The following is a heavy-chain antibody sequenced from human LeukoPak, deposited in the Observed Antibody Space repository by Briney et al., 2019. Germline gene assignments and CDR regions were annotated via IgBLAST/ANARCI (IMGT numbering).Heavy chain of an antibody. Sequence: SETLSLTCAVSGYSISSGYYWGWIRQPPGKGLEWIGSIYHSGSTYYNPSLKSRVTISVDTSKNQFSLKLSSVTAADTAVYYCARRVANWGFVVDYWGQGTLVTVSS. CDR2: IYHSGST. CDR1: GYSISSGYY. D-gene: IGHD7-27*01. J-gene: IGHJ4*02. V-gene: IGHV4-38-2*01. CDR3: ARRVANWGFVVDY.